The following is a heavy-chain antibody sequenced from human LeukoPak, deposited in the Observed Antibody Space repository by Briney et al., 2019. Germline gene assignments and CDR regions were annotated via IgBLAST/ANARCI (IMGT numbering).Heavy chain of an antibody. CDR3: AKVWGGSSGWYYFDH. J-gene: IGHJ4*02. CDR2: ISGSGDSDST. V-gene: IGHV3-23*01. CDR1: GFTFSDYA. D-gene: IGHD6-19*01. Sequence: PGGSLRLSCAASGFTFSDYAMSWVRQAPGKGLEWVSGISGSGDSDSTYYAASVRGRFTISRDNSKNTMYVQMNSLRVEDTAVYYCAKVWGGSSGWYYFDHWGQGTQVTVSP.